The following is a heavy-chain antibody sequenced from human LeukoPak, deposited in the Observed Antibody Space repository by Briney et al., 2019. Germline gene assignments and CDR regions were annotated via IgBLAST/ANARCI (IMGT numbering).Heavy chain of an antibody. D-gene: IGHD3-3*01. CDR2: MYYSGST. Sequence: SETLSLTCSVSGGSISSNSYYWGWIRQPPGKGLEWIGSMYYSGSTYYNPSIKSRVTISLDTSKNQFSLKWSSVTAADTAVYYCARAILSGYPDSWGQGTLVIVFS. J-gene: IGHJ4*02. V-gene: IGHV4-39*07. CDR3: ARAILSGYPDS. CDR1: GGSISSNSYY.